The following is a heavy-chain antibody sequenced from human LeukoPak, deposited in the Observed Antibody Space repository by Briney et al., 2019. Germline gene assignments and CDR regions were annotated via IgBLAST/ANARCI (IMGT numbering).Heavy chain of an antibody. V-gene: IGHV4-4*02. CDR3: ARSPTKRVPEDY. CDR1: SGSIFSTNW. J-gene: IGHJ4*02. CDR2: TFHSGST. Sequence: PSETLSLTCTVSSGSIFSTNWWSWVRQPPGKGLEWIGQTFHSGSTSYSPSLKSRVTISMDKSKNQISLRLTSVTAADTAVYYCARSPTKRVPEDYWGQGTLVTVSS. D-gene: IGHD2-2*01.